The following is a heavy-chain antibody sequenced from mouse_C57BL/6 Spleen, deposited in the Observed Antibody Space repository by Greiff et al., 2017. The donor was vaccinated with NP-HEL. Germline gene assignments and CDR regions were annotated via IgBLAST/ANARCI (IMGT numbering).Heavy chain of an antibody. Sequence: QVQLQQSGAELVKPGASVKLSCKASGYTFTEYTIHWVKQRSGQGLEWIGWFYPGSGSIKYNEKFKDKATLTADKSSSTVYMELSRLTSEDSAVYVCARHEERSGLQKGSFDYWGQGTTLTVSS. D-gene: IGHD2-13*01. V-gene: IGHV1-62-2*01. CDR2: FYPGSGSI. J-gene: IGHJ2*01. CDR1: GYTFTEYT. CDR3: ARHEERSGLQKGSFDY.